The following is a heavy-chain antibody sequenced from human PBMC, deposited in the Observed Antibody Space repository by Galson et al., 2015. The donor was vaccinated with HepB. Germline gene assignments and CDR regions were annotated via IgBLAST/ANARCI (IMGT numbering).Heavy chain of an antibody. D-gene: IGHD4-17*01. J-gene: IGHJ4*02. CDR2: IGSTGSTL. Sequence: DYAMAWVRQTPGNGLEWVSYIGSTGSTLYSADSVKGRFTISRDNAKNSLYLQVNSLRDEDTAVYYCARDLGDAKHYFDNWGQGTLVTVSS. V-gene: IGHV3-11*01. CDR3: ARDLGDAKHYFDN. CDR1: DYA.